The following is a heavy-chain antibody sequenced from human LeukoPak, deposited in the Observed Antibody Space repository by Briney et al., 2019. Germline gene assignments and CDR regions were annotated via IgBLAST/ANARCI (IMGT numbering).Heavy chain of an antibody. CDR3: ARDFVETGVVGFDM. CDR2: VYDGGRT. Sequence: EASETLSLTCTVSGDSIGTYFWNWIRQSAGEGLEWIGHVYDGGRTNYNPSLKGRVTISVDTSRNLFSLRLSSATAADTAVYYCARDFVETGVVGFDMWGQGTMVTVSS. J-gene: IGHJ3*02. CDR1: GDSIGTYF. D-gene: IGHD2-8*02. V-gene: IGHV4-4*07.